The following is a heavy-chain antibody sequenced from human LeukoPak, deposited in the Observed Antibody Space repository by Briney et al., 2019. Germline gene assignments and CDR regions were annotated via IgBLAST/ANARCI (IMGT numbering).Heavy chain of an antibody. J-gene: IGHJ4*02. V-gene: IGHV3-21*01. D-gene: IGHD6-13*01. CDR1: GFTFSSYS. CDR3: ARGGYISSWYFPFDY. Sequence: KPGGSLRLSCAASGFTFSSYSMNWVRQAPGKGLEWVSSISSSSSYIYYADSVKGRFTISRDNAKNSLYLQMNSLRAEDTAVYYCARGGYISSWYFPFDYWGQGTLVTVSS. CDR2: ISSSSSYI.